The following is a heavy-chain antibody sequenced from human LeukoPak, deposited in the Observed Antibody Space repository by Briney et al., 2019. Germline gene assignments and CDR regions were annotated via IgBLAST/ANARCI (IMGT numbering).Heavy chain of an antibody. Sequence: GGSLRLSCATSGFTFSPYGFHWVRQAPIKGLEWVAVIWYDGSKKYYAGSVKGRFTISRDDSKNTVYLQMDSLRAEDTAMYYCARDRGDYSDYSDFFDAWGQGTLVTFSS. D-gene: IGHD4-11*01. CDR3: ARDRGDYSDYSDFFDA. V-gene: IGHV3-33*01. CDR1: GFTFSPYG. J-gene: IGHJ4*02. CDR2: IWYDGSKK.